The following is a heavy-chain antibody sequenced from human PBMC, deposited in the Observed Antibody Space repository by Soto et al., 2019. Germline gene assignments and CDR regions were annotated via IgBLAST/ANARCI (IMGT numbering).Heavy chain of an antibody. D-gene: IGHD1-7*01. Sequence: QVQQLESGPGLVKPWDTLSLTCTVSGAYVSDFSWSWIRQPAGKGLEWIGRITVNGITQYTPSFRSRVTMSMDTSRNQFSLNRQSATAAGTALYYCARESGENWTYEAHWGQGTLVTVAS. J-gene: IGHJ1*01. CDR1: GAYVSDFS. CDR2: ITVNGIT. V-gene: IGHV4-4*07. CDR3: ARESGENWTYEAH.